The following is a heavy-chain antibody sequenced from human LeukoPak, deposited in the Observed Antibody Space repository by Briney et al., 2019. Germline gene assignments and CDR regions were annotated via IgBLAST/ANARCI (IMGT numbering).Heavy chain of an antibody. CDR2: IGTAGDT. Sequence: GGSLRLSCAASGFTFSSYDMHWVRQATGKGLEWVSAIGTAGDTYYPGSVKGRFTISRENAKNSLYLQMNSLRAGDTAVYYCARGGECYSSSWYENNFDYCGQGTLVIVSS. V-gene: IGHV3-13*01. D-gene: IGHD6-13*01. J-gene: IGHJ4*02. CDR3: ARGGECYSSSWYENNFDY. CDR1: GFTFSSYD.